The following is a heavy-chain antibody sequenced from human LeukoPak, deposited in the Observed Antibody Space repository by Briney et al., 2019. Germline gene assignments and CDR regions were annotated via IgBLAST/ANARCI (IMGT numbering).Heavy chain of an antibody. D-gene: IGHD4-23*01. CDR2: IGGGGASI. J-gene: IGHJ4*02. CDR3: AKGIFYGGSRNYFDS. Sequence: GGSLRLSCAASGFTFSDYVMSWVRQTPGKGLEWVSVIGGGGASIDYADSVKGRFIISRDNSKNTLYLQINSLSAEDTGVYYCAKGIFYGGSRNYFDSWGQGTLVTVSS. CDR1: GFTFSDYV. V-gene: IGHV3-23*01.